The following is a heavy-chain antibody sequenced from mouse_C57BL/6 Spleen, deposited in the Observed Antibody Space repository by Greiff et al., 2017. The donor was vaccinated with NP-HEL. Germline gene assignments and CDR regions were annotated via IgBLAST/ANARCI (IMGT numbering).Heavy chain of an antibody. CDR1: GFTFSSYA. CDR3: ARDRYFFAY. V-gene: IGHV5-4*01. CDR2: ISDGGSYT. J-gene: IGHJ3*01. Sequence: LVESGGGLVKPGGSLKLSCAASGFTFSSYAMYWVRQTPEKRLEWVATISDGGSYTYYPDNVKGRFTISRDNDKNNLYLQMSHLKSEDTAMYYCARDRYFFAYWGQGTLVTVSA.